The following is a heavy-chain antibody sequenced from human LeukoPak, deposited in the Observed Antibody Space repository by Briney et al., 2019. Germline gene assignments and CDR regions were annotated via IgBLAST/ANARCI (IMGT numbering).Heavy chain of an antibody. V-gene: IGHV4-59*01. CDR3: ARASYDFWSGYYVPVNAFDI. J-gene: IGHJ3*02. CDR1: GGSISSYY. D-gene: IGHD3-3*01. Sequence: SETLSLTCAVSGGSISSYYWSWIRQPPGKGLEWIGYIYYSGSTNYNPSLKSRVTISVDTSKNQFSLKLSSVTAADTAVYYCARASYDFWSGYYVPVNAFDIWGQGTMVTVSS. CDR2: IYYSGST.